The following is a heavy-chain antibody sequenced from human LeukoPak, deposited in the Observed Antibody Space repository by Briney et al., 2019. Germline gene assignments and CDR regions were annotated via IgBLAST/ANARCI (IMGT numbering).Heavy chain of an antibody. CDR2: INHSGST. V-gene: IGHV4-34*01. J-gene: IGHJ5*02. CDR1: GGPFSGYY. D-gene: IGHD6-13*01. CDR3: AREPPKYSNYGLGIAAAAHRGWFDP. Sequence: SETLSLTCAVYGGPFSGYYWSWIRQPPGKGLEWIGEINHSGSTNYNPSLKSRVTISVDTSKNQFSLKLSSVTAADTAVYYCAREPPKYSNYGLGIAAAAHRGWFDPWGQGTLVTVSS.